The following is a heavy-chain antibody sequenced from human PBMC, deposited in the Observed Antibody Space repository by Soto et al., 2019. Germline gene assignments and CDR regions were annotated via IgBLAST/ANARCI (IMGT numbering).Heavy chain of an antibody. CDR3: ARHREMATITEGAFDC. V-gene: IGHV4-59*08. Sequence: PSETLSLTCTVSGGSISSYYWSWSRQPPGKGLEWIGYIYYSGSTNYNPSLKSRVTISVDTSKNQFSLKLSSVTAADTAVYYCARHREMATITEGAFDCWGQGTLVTVSS. J-gene: IGHJ4*02. CDR1: GGSISSYY. CDR2: IYYSGST. D-gene: IGHD5-12*01.